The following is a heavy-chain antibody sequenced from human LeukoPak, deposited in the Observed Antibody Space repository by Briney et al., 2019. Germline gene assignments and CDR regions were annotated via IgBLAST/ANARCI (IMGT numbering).Heavy chain of an antibody. V-gene: IGHV5-51*01. CDR3: ASSTDFSRSPGDYVYDY. CDR2: IYPGDSDT. CDR1: GYSFTSYW. J-gene: IGHJ4*02. D-gene: IGHD4-17*01. Sequence: GESLKISCKGSGYSFTSYWIGWVRQMPGKGLEWMGIIYPGDSDTRYSPSFQGQVTISADKSISTAYLQWSSLKASDTAMYYCASSTDFSRSPGDYVYDYWGQGTLVTVSS.